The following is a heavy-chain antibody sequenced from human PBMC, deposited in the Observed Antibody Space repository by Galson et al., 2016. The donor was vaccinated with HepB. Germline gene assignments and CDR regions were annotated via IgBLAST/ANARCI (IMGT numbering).Heavy chain of an antibody. CDR3: ARDQGRGDYFDL. Sequence: SETLSLTCTVSGGSMIDSYWNWIRQPPGKGLEWIGWIYYIGSTTYNPSLKSRATISVDTSNNQFSLKLTSVTAADTAVYYCARDQGRGDYFDLWGQGTLVTVSS. CDR1: GGSMIDSY. CDR2: IYYIGST. J-gene: IGHJ4*02. V-gene: IGHV4-59*01.